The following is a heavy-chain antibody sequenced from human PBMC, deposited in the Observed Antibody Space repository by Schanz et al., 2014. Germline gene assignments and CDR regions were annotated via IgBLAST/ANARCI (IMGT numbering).Heavy chain of an antibody. D-gene: IGHD2-15*01. CDR1: GFTFSTYA. Sequence: VQLLQSGGALVQPGGSLRLSCSASGFTFSTYAMSWARQTPGKGLEWVSSIATGGNTYYRDSVKGRFIVSRDNSKNTLYLEMNRLRVDDTAVYYSSKDKQGSRSDDSWGQGTLVTVSS. CDR2: IATGGNT. V-gene: IGHV3-23*01. J-gene: IGHJ5*01. CDR3: SKDKQGSRSDDS.